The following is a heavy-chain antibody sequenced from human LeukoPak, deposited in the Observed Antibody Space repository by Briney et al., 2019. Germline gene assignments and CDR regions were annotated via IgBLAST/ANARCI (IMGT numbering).Heavy chain of an antibody. CDR2: IYSGGGT. V-gene: IGHV3-66*02. J-gene: IGHJ4*02. CDR1: GFTVSSNY. D-gene: IGHD5-18*01. Sequence: GGSLRLSCAASGFTVSSNYMSWVRQAPGQGLEWVSIIYSGGGTYYADSVKGRFTISRHNSKNTLYLQMNSLRAEDTAVYFCVRVGYSYGYGDWNHFDYWGQGTLVTVSS. CDR3: VRVGYSYGYGDWNHFDY.